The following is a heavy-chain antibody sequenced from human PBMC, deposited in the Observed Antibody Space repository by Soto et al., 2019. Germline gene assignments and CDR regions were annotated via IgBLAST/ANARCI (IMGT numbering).Heavy chain of an antibody. V-gene: IGHV1-46*01. CDR1: GYTFTSYY. CDR3: ARGDVLLRFGDRGGWFDP. Sequence: VASVKVSCKASGYTFTSYYMHWVRQAPGQGLEWMGIINPSGGSTSYAQKFQGRVTMTRDTSTSTVYMELSSLRSEDTAVYYCARGDVLLRFGDRGGWFDPWGQGTLVTVSS. J-gene: IGHJ5*02. D-gene: IGHD3-10*01. CDR2: INPSGGST.